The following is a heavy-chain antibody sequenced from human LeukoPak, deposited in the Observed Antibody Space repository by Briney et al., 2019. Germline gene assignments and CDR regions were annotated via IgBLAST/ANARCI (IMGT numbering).Heavy chain of an antibody. CDR3: ARVQGSSGPGIFEY. V-gene: IGHV3-7*01. D-gene: IGHD6-19*01. J-gene: IGHJ4*02. Sequence: PGGSLRLSCAASGFTSSNYWMSWVRQAPGKGLEWVANIKQDGSENFYADSVKGRFTISRDNAKKSLYLQMNSLRVEDTAVYYCARVQGSSGPGIFEYWGQGTLVTVSS. CDR2: IKQDGSEN. CDR1: GFTSSNYW.